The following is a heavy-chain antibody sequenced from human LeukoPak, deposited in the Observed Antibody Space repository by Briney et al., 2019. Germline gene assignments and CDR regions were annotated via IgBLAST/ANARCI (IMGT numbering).Heavy chain of an antibody. CDR3: ARNDRYSSSWSYYYGMDV. CDR1: GDTFSSYA. J-gene: IGHJ6*02. Sequence: SVKVSCKASGDTFSSYAISWVRQAPGQGLEWMGGIIPIFGTANYAQKFQGRVTITADESTSTAYMELSSLRSEDTAVYYCARNDRYSSSWSYYYGMDVWGQGTTVTVSS. V-gene: IGHV1-69*01. D-gene: IGHD6-13*01. CDR2: IIPIFGTA.